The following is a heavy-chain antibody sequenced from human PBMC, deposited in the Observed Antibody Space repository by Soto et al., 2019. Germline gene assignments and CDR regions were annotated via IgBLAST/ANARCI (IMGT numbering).Heavy chain of an antibody. CDR3: ARMAEKGGYCSGGSCYYYYYGMDV. CDR2: IWYDGSNK. D-gene: IGHD2-15*01. J-gene: IGHJ6*02. V-gene: IGHV3-33*01. Sequence: QVQLVESGGGVVQPGRSLRLSCAASGFTFSSYGMHWVRQAPGKGLEWVAVIWYDGSNKYYADSVKGRFTISRDNSKNTLYLQMNSLRGEDTAVYYCARMAEKGGYCSGGSCYYYYYGMDVWGQGTTVTVSS. CDR1: GFTFSSYG.